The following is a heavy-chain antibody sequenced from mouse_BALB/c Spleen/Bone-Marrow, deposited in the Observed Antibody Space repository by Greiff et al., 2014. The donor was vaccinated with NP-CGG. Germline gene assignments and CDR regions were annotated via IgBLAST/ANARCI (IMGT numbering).Heavy chain of an antibody. Sequence: LQQSGSELVRPGASVKLSCKVSGYIFTSYWMHWVKQRPGQGLEWIGNIYPGSGSTNYDEKFKSKATLTVDTSSSTAYMQLSSLTFEDSAVYYCTRGEWLLRFAYWGQGTLVTVSA. CDR3: TRGEWLLRFAY. CDR1: GYIFTSYW. J-gene: IGHJ3*01. V-gene: IGHV1S22*01. CDR2: IYPGSGST. D-gene: IGHD2-3*01.